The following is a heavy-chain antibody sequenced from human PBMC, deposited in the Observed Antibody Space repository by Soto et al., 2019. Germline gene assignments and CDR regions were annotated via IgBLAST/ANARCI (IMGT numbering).Heavy chain of an antibody. Sequence: QVQLVQSGGEVKRPGASVKVSCKTSGYTFSNYGITWVRQAPGQPLEWLGGISLYSDGTNYAQKFQGRVSMTTDTATTTAYIELRSLRSDDTAVYYCARVVPGAEAWFGPWGQGTLVTVSS. J-gene: IGHJ5*02. D-gene: IGHD2-2*01. CDR2: ISLYSDGT. CDR3: ARVVPGAEAWFGP. CDR1: GYTFSNYG. V-gene: IGHV1-18*01.